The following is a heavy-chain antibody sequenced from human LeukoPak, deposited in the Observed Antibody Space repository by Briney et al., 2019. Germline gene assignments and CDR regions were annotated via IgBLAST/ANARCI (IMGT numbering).Heavy chain of an antibody. Sequence: PSETLSLTCTVSGGSISSYYWSWIRQPPGKGLEWIGYIYYSGSTNYNPSLESRVTISVDTSKNQFSLKLSSVTAADTAVYYCARDLGREYGYYGSRVGWFDPWGQGTLVTVSS. V-gene: IGHV4-59*01. CDR1: GGSISSYY. CDR2: IYYSGST. D-gene: IGHD3-10*01. J-gene: IGHJ5*02. CDR3: ARDLGREYGYYGSRVGWFDP.